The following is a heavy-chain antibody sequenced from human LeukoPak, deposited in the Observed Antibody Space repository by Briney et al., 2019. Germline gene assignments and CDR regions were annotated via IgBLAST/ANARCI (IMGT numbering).Heavy chain of an antibody. V-gene: IGHV3-23*01. CDR2: ISGSGGST. Sequence: GGSLRLSCAASGFTFDDYGMSWVRQAPGKGLEWVSAISGSGGSTYYADSVKGRFTISRDNSKNTLYLQMNSLSAEDTAVYYCAKLNGYAVRPYYFDYWGQGTLVTVSS. D-gene: IGHD2-2*01. J-gene: IGHJ4*02. CDR3: AKLNGYAVRPYYFDY. CDR1: GFTFDDYG.